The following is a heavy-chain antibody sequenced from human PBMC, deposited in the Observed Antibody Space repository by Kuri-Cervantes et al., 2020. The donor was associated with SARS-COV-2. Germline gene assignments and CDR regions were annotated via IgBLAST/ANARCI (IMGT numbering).Heavy chain of an antibody. CDR3: AKRSGSYFDY. J-gene: IGHJ4*02. D-gene: IGHD1-26*01. CDR2: ISGSGGST. Sequence: GESLKISCAASGFTFSSYAMSWVRQAPGKGLEWVSAISGSGGSTYYADSVKGRFTISRDNSKNTLYLQMNSLRAEDTAAYYCAKRSGSYFDYWGQGTLVTVSS. CDR1: GFTFSSYA. V-gene: IGHV3-23*01.